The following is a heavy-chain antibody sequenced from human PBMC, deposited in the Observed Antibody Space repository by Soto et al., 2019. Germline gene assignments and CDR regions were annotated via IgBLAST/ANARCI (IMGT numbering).Heavy chain of an antibody. J-gene: IGHJ4*02. Sequence: GGSLRLSCAASGFTFSSYGMHWVRQAPGKGLEWVAVIWYDGSNKYYADSVKGRFTISRDNSKNTLYLQMNSLRAEDTAVYYCARASPLGGYSYGAFEVLDYWGQGTLVTVSS. CDR1: GFTFSSYG. CDR3: ARASPLGGYSYGAFEVLDY. D-gene: IGHD5-18*01. CDR2: IWYDGSNK. V-gene: IGHV3-33*01.